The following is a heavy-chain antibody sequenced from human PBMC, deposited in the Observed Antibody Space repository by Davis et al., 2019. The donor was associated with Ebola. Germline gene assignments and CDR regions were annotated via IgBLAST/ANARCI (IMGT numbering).Heavy chain of an antibody. CDR3: TTVSQRQKGTYYYGMDV. CDR1: GFIFSSVW. D-gene: IGHD4-17*01. Sequence: GESLKTPCPAPGFIFSSVWMNWVRQAPGEGLQWVANTKQDGSEKYYVDSVKGRFTISRDNAKNSLYLQMNSLRAEDTAVYYCTTVSQRQKGTYYYGMDVWSQGTTVTVSS. J-gene: IGHJ6*02. CDR2: TKQDGSEK. V-gene: IGHV3-7*03.